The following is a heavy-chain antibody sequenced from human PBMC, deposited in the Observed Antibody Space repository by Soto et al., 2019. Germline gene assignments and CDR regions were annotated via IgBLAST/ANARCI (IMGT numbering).Heavy chain of an antibody. Sequence: ASVKVSCKTSGYTFTTYFIHWVRQAPGQGLEWLGWINVDSGDTKSADGFKGRVTLTRDTSITTPDMELTSLPSDETAVYYCARGGFSYDSSDSSFAFWGQGALVTVSS. D-gene: IGHD3-16*01. CDR1: GYTFTTYF. V-gene: IGHV1-2*07. CDR3: ARGGFSYDSSDSSFAF. J-gene: IGHJ5*01. CDR2: INVDSGDT.